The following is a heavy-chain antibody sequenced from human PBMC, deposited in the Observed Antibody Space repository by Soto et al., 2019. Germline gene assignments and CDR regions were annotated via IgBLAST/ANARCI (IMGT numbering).Heavy chain of an antibody. D-gene: IGHD6-19*01. J-gene: IGHJ4*02. CDR1: GYSFTSYW. Sequence: GESLKISCKGSGYSFTSYWISWVRQMPGKGLEWMGRIDPSDSYTNYSPSFQGHVTIPADKSISTAYLQWSSLKASDTAMYYCARRRIAVAGTVRTFDYWGQGTLVTVSS. V-gene: IGHV5-10-1*01. CDR3: ARRRIAVAGTVRTFDY. CDR2: IDPSDSYT.